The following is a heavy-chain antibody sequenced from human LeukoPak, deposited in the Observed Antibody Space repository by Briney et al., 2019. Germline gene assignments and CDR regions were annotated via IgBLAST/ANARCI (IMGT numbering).Heavy chain of an antibody. J-gene: IGHJ4*02. V-gene: IGHV5-51*01. CDR2: IYPGDSDT. D-gene: IGHD2-2*01. Sequence: GESLKISCKGSGYSFTSYWIGWVRQMPGKGLEWMGIIYPGDSDTRYSPSFQGQVTISADKSISTAYLQWSSLKASDTAMYYCATGGYCSSTSCYHFFDYWGQGTLVTASS. CDR1: GYSFTSYW. CDR3: ATGGYCSSTSCYHFFDY.